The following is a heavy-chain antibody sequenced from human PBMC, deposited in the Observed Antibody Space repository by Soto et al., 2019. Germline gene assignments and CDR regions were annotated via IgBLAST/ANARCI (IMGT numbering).Heavy chain of an antibody. J-gene: IGHJ3*02. CDR2: IWYDGSNK. Sequence: GGSLRLSCAASGFTFSSYGMHWVRQAPGKGLEWVAVIWYDGSNKYYADSVKGRFTISRDNSKNTLYLKMNRLRAEDTAVYYCARGNLGYCSGGSCYSALLVHAFDTWAQGTMVTVSS. CDR1: GFTFSSYG. V-gene: IGHV3-33*01. CDR3: ARGNLGYCSGGSCYSALLVHAFDT. D-gene: IGHD2-15*01.